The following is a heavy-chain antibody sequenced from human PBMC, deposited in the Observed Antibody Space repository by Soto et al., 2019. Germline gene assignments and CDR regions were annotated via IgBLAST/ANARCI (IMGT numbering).Heavy chain of an antibody. D-gene: IGHD4-17*01. Sequence: EVQLVESGGGLVQPGGSLRLSCAASGFTFSSYSMNWVRQAPGKGLEWVSYISSSSSTIYYADSVKGRFTISRDNAKNSLDLQMNSLRAEDTAVYYCARERVPPPMTTVTTGGYYCYMDVWGKGTTVTVSS. CDR1: GFTFSSYS. CDR3: ARERVPPPMTTVTTGGYYCYMDV. CDR2: ISSSSSTI. J-gene: IGHJ6*03. V-gene: IGHV3-48*01.